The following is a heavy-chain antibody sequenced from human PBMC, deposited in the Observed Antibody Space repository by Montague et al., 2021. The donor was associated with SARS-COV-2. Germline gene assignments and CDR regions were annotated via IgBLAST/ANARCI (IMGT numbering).Heavy chain of an antibody. CDR2: ISGDGGST. V-gene: IGHV3-43*02. D-gene: IGHD2-2*01. Sequence: SLRLSCTASGFTFDDYAMHWVRQAPGKGLEWVSLISGDGGSTYYADSVKGRFTISRDNSKNSLYLQMNSLRTEDTASYYCAKDPEYCSSTSCDYYYYYGMDVWGQGTTVTVSS. J-gene: IGHJ6*02. CDR3: AKDPEYCSSTSCDYYYYYGMDV. CDR1: GFTFDDYA.